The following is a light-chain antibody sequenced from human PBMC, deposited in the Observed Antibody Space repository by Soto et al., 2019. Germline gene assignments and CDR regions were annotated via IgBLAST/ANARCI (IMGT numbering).Light chain of an antibody. CDR2: GTS. CDR1: QSITASY. V-gene: IGKV3-20*01. CDR3: QHYDNSPYT. J-gene: IGKJ2*01. Sequence: EVILTQSPGTLSLSPGERATLSCRASQSITASYLAWYQQNPGQAPRLLIYGTSNRATGIPDRFSGSGSGRDFTLSISRLEPEDCAVYYCQHYDNSPYTFSQGTRLEIK.